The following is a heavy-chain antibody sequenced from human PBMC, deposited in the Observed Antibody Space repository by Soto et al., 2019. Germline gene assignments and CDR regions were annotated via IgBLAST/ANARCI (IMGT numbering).Heavy chain of an antibody. V-gene: IGHV3-48*02. CDR2: ISGSSRTT. J-gene: IGHJ4*02. D-gene: IGHD4-17*01. CDR1: GFAFSSDS. CDR3: ARSYNAYGCFDY. Sequence: EVQLVESGGGLVQPGGSLKLSCAASGFAFSSDSMNWVRQAPGKGLEWVSYISGSSRTTSYADSVKGRFTISRDTAKKSLLLQMNSPTDEDTAVYYCARSYNAYGCFDYWGQGALVTVSP.